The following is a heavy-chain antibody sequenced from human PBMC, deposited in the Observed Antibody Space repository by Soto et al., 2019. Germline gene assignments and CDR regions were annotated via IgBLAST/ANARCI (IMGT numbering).Heavy chain of an antibody. V-gene: IGHV3-23*01. CDR2: ISGSGGST. J-gene: IGHJ2*01. CDR1: GFTFSSYA. Sequence: GGSLRLSCAASGFTFSSYAMSWVRQAPGKGLEWVSAISGSGGSTYYADSVKGRFTISRDNSKNTLYLQMNSLRAEDTAVYYCAKDIKYYDSSGHPYYWYFDLWGRGTLVTVSS. CDR3: AKDIKYYDSSGHPYYWYFDL. D-gene: IGHD3-22*01.